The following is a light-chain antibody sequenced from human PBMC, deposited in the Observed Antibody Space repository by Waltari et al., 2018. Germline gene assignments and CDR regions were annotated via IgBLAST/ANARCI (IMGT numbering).Light chain of an antibody. Sequence: DVVMTQSPLSLPITPGQPASMTCRSSQSLLHSNGNTYLTWFLQKPGQPPRRLIYKVSNRDSGVPDRCSGGGAATDFTLKISRVEAEDVGIYYCVQGTHFPRTFGQGTKVEIK. CDR3: VQGTHFPRT. J-gene: IGKJ1*01. CDR2: KVS. CDR1: QSLLHSNGNTY. V-gene: IGKV2-30*02.